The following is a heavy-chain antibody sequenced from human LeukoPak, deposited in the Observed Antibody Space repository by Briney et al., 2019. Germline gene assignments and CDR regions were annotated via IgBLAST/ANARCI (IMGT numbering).Heavy chain of an antibody. Sequence: GGSLRLSCAASGFTFSSYGMHWVRQAPGKGLEWVAVISFDGSNKYYVDSVKGRFTISRDNSKNTLYLQMNSLRAEDTAIYYCAKDREVVPVAMVGPLGVFQHWGQGTLVTVSS. D-gene: IGHD2-2*01. J-gene: IGHJ1*01. CDR3: AKDREVVPVAMVGPLGVFQH. CDR2: ISFDGSNK. V-gene: IGHV3-30*18. CDR1: GFTFSSYG.